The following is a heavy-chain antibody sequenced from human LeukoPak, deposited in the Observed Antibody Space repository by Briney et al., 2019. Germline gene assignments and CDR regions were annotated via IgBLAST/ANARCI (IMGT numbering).Heavy chain of an antibody. CDR1: GFTFSSYS. CDR2: ISSSSSTI. CDR3: ARDLKGSIFGVVILGY. Sequence: PGGSLRLSCAASGFTFSSYSVNWVRQAPGKGLEWVSYISSSSSTIYYADSVKGRFTISRDNAKNSLYLQMNSLRAEDTAVYYCARDLKGSIFGVVILGYWGQGTLVTVSS. V-gene: IGHV3-48*01. J-gene: IGHJ4*02. D-gene: IGHD3-3*01.